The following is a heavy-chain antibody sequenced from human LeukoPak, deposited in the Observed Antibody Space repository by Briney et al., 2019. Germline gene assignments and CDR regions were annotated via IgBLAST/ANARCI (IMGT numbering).Heavy chain of an antibody. CDR3: AKSDGGVSWLY. J-gene: IGHJ4*02. D-gene: IGHD3-22*01. V-gene: IGHV3-7*03. CDR2: INQDGSRR. Sequence: PGGSLRLSCAGSGFTFSSYWISWVRQAPGKGLEWVANINQDGSRRHYVDSVRGRFTISRDNAKNSVYLQLNGLRVEDTALYYCAKSDGGVSWLYWGQGALVTVSS. CDR1: GFTFSSYW.